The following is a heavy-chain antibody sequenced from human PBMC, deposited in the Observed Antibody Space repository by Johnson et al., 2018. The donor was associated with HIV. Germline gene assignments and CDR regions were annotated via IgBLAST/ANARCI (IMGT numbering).Heavy chain of an antibody. CDR3: ARAGDYDAFDI. V-gene: IGHV3-66*01. D-gene: IGHD3-16*01. Sequence: VQLVESGGGLVQPGGSLRLSCAASGFTFSSYWMSWVRQAPGKGLEWVSVIYSGGSTYYADSVKGRFTISRDNSKNTLYLQMNSLRAEDTAVYYCARAGDYDAFDIWGHGTMVTVSS. CDR1: GFTFSSYW. CDR2: IYSGGST. J-gene: IGHJ3*02.